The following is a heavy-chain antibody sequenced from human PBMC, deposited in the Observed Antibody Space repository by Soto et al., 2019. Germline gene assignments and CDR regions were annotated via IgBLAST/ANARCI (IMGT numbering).Heavy chain of an antibody. D-gene: IGHD3-3*01. Sequence: PSETLSLTCTVSGGSISSYYWSWIRQPPGKGLEWIGYIYYSGSTNYNPSLKSRVTVSVDTSKNQFSLKLSSVTAADTAVYYCARTSGSIYDFWSGYLGYFDYWGQGTLVTVSS. J-gene: IGHJ4*02. CDR3: ARTSGSIYDFWSGYLGYFDY. CDR1: GGSISSYY. CDR2: IYYSGST. V-gene: IGHV4-59*01.